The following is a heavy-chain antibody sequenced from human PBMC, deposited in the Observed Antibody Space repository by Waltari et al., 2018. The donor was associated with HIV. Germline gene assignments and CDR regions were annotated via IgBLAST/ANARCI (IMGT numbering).Heavy chain of an antibody. D-gene: IGHD3-22*01. CDR2: ISDKPNSYGT. CDR3: TGQTDSCHDY. CDR1: GFSFSGSA. J-gene: IGHJ4*02. Sequence: EVQLVESGGGLVQPGGSLKLSCLASGFSFSGSAMHWVRPASGKGLDGVGRISDKPNSYGTAYAASVEGRFNIFRDDSKNVAYLQMDSLKSEDTAVYYCTGQTDSCHDYWGQGTLVTVSS. V-gene: IGHV3-73*02.